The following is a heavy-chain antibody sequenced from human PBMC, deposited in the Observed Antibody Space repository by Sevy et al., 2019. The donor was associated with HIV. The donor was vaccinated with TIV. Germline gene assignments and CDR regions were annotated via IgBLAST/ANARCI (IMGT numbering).Heavy chain of an antibody. CDR1: GFTFSSYA. CDR2: ISGRGGST. Sequence: GGSLRLSCAASGFTFSSYAMSWVRRAPGKGLEWVSAISGRGGSTYYADSVKGRFTISRDNSKNTLYLQMNSLRAEDTAVYYCAKVLAVAGPFDYWGQGTLVTVSS. CDR3: AKVLAVAGPFDY. J-gene: IGHJ4*02. V-gene: IGHV3-23*01. D-gene: IGHD6-19*01.